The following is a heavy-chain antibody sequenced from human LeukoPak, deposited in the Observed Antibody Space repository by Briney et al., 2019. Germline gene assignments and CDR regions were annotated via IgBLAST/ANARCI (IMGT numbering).Heavy chain of an antibody. Sequence: GGSLRLSCAASGFTFSSYGMHWVRQAPGKGLEWVAVISYDGSNKYYADSVKGRFTISRDNSKNTLYLQMNSLRAEDTAVYYCARDPSQTGTLPSDIWGQGTMVTVSS. CDR1: GFTFSSYG. D-gene: IGHD1-1*01. CDR3: ARDPSQTGTLPSDI. J-gene: IGHJ3*02. V-gene: IGHV3-30*03. CDR2: ISYDGSNK.